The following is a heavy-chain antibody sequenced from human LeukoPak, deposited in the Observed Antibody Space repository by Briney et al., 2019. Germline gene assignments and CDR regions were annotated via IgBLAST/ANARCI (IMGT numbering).Heavy chain of an antibody. V-gene: IGHV3-53*01. CDR3: ARELGAGVSYFDY. CDR1: GFTVSSNY. Sequence: GGSLRLSCAASGFTVSSNYMSWVRQAPGKGLEWVSVIYSGGSTYYADSVKGRFTISRDNSKNTLYLQMNSLRAEDTAVYYCARELGAGVSYFDYWGQGTLVTVSS. J-gene: IGHJ4*02. CDR2: IYSGGST. D-gene: IGHD2-8*01.